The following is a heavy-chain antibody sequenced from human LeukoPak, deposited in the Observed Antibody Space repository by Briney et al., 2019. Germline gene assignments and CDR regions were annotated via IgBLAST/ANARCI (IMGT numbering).Heavy chain of an antibody. CDR2: IKQDGSEK. CDR3: ARVARITIFSVVKNANFDY. Sequence: GGSLRLSCAASGLALNTYWMSWVRQAPGKGLEWVANIKQDGSEKYYVDSVKGRFTISADNAKNSLYLQMNSLRAEDTAVYYCARVARITIFSVVKNANFDYWGQGTLVTVSS. J-gene: IGHJ4*02. CDR1: GLALNTYW. V-gene: IGHV3-7*01. D-gene: IGHD3-3*01.